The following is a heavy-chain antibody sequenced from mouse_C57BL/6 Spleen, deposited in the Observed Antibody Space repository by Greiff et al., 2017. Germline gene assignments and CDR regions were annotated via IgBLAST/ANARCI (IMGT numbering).Heavy chain of an antibody. CDR1: GYSFTGYF. CDR3: ARWYDYYGSPYYFDY. D-gene: IGHD1-1*01. Sequence: EVQLQQSGPELVKPGDSVKISCKASGYSFTGYFMNWVMQSHGKSLEWIGRITPYNGDTFYNQKFKGKATLTVDKSSSTAHMELRSLTSEDSAVYYCARWYDYYGSPYYFDYWGQGTTLTVSS. CDR2: ITPYNGDT. V-gene: IGHV1-20*01. J-gene: IGHJ2*01.